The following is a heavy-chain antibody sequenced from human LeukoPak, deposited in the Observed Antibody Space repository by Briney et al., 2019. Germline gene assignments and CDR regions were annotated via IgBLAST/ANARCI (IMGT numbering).Heavy chain of an antibody. CDR3: AREGPYFDY. V-gene: IGHV1-18*01. J-gene: IGHJ4*02. CDR2: ISSYNGNT. CDR1: GYTFTSYG. Sequence: ASVKVSCKASGYTFTSYGISWVRQAPGQGLEWMGWISSYNGNTNYAQKFQGRVTMTRDTSINTAYMELSSLRSDDTALYYCAREGPYFDYWGQGTLVTVSS.